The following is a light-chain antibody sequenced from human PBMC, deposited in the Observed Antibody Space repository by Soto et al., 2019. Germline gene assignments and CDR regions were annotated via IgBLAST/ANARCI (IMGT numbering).Light chain of an antibody. CDR3: QQSYNTRYT. CDR2: SAS. J-gene: IGKJ2*01. Sequence: DIQMTQSPFSLSASVGDRVTITCRSSRSVSTYLHWYQQKPGKAPKLLIYSASILQSGVPSRFSGSGSGTDFTLAISGLQDEDFATYYCQQSYNTRYTFGQGTKLEMK. V-gene: IGKV1-39*01. CDR1: RSVSTY.